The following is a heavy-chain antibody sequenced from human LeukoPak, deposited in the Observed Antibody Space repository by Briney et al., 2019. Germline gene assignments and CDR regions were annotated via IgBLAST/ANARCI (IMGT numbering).Heavy chain of an antibody. CDR1: GGTFSSYA. CDR3: ARGMYYYDSSGYQDPHYFDY. CDR2: IIPILGIA. D-gene: IGHD3-22*01. V-gene: IGHV1-69*04. J-gene: IGHJ4*02. Sequence: ASVKVSCKASGGTFSSYAISWVRQAPGQGLEWMGRIIPILGIANYAQKFQGRVTITADKSTSTAYMGLSSLRSEDPAVYYCARGMYYYDSSGYQDPHYFDYWGQGTLVTVSS.